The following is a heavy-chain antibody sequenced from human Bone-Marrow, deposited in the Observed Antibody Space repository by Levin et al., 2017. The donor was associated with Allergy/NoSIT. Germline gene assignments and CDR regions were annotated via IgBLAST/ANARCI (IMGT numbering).Heavy chain of an antibody. J-gene: IGHJ4*02. CDR2: IHYSGST. Sequence: TASETLSLTCSVSNVSINNYYWSWIRQPPGKGLEWVAYIHYSGSTKYNPSLKSRVSISLDTSKKQFSLKVTSVTAADTALYYCSRTEYDLDSNGADTPYYFDYWGQGVLVTVSS. CDR3: SRTEYDLDSNGADTPYYFDY. CDR1: NVSINNYY. D-gene: IGHD2-8*01. V-gene: IGHV4-59*01.